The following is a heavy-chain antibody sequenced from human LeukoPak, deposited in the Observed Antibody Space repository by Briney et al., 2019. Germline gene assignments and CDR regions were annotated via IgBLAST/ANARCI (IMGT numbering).Heavy chain of an antibody. CDR3: AGQQLERGEDH. D-gene: IGHD1-1*01. Sequence: SETLSLTCTTSGGSINDYYWSWIRQPAGKGLEWIGYVLYSGTTNYNPSLKSRVSMSLDTSKNQFSLMVNSVTAADTAVYFCAGQQLERGEDHWGQGTLVIVSS. V-gene: IGHV4-59*08. CDR2: VLYSGTT. J-gene: IGHJ4*02. CDR1: GGSINDYY.